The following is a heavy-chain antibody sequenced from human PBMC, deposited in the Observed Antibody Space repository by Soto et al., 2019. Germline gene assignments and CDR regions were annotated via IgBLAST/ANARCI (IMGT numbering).Heavy chain of an antibody. CDR1: GYSFTTYG. J-gene: IGHJ4*02. V-gene: IGHV1-18*01. CDR2: INGYGHGA. D-gene: IGHD3-10*01. Sequence: QVQLVQSGAEVRQPGASVKVSCKASGYSFTTYGMSWVRQAPGQGLEYMGWINGYGHGAKYVQRFQCRFSRTTDTSTNTVYMDLRSLTSDDTAVYYCVRDLNGDFYYWGQGTVVIVSP. CDR3: VRDLNGDFYY.